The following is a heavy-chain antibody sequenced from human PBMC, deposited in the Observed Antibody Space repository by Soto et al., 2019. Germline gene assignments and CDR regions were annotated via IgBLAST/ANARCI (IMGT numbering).Heavy chain of an antibody. V-gene: IGHV4-31*03. CDR2: IYYSGST. J-gene: IGHJ6*02. Sequence: PSETLSVTCTVSCGSISSGGYYWSWIRQHPGKGLEWIGYIYYSGSTYYNPSLKSRVTISVDTSKNQFSLKLSSVTAADTAVYYCARAGVRGAPYYYYYGMDVWGQGTTVTAP. CDR1: CGSISSGGYY. CDR3: ARAGVRGAPYYYYYGMDV. D-gene: IGHD3-10*01.